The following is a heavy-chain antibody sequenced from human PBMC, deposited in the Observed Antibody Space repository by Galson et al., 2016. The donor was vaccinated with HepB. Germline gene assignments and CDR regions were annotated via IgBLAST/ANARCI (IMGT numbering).Heavy chain of an antibody. D-gene: IGHD3-16*02. Sequence: SLRLSCAVSGFTFSDYVMNWVRQAPGKGLEWVSLISGGGGSTFYADSVKGRFTISRDNSKSTLYLQMSSLRAEDTAVYYCAKDIVAGHDYVWGSYRYIDFWGQGTLVTVSS. CDR3: AKDIVAGHDYVWGSYRYIDF. V-gene: IGHV3-23*01. CDR2: ISGGGGST. CDR1: GFTFSDYV. J-gene: IGHJ4*02.